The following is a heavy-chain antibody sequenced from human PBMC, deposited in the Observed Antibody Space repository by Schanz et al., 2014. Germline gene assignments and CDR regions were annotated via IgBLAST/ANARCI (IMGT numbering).Heavy chain of an antibody. CDR2: ISGYTGDT. J-gene: IGHJ4*02. Sequence: VQPGPEVKKPGASVTVSCKASGYDFHIYAYSWVRQAPGQGPEWIGWISGYTGDTKYAQKFQHRVNMTTDRTTSTVYMELRSLRFDDTAVYFCARGGYSSGWYDRDIAHFDYWGQGTLVTVSS. V-gene: IGHV1-18*01. CDR3: ARGGYSSGWYDRDIAHFDY. CDR1: GYDFHIYA. D-gene: IGHD6-19*01.